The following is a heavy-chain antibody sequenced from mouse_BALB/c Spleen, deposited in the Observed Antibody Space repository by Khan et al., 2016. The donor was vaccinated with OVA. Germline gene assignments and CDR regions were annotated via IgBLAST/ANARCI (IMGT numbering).Heavy chain of an antibody. V-gene: IGHV5-6*01. D-gene: IGHD1-1*02. CDR2: ISSGGSYT. J-gene: IGHJ3*01. CDR1: GFTFSTYG. Sequence: EVELVESGGDLVKPGGSLKLSCAASGFTFSTYGMSWVRQTPDKRLEWVATISSGGSYTYYPNSVKGRFPISRANAKNTLYPQISSLKSEDTAMYYGSRLAYYYNSEGFAYWGQGTLVTVSA. CDR3: SRLAYYYNSEGFAY.